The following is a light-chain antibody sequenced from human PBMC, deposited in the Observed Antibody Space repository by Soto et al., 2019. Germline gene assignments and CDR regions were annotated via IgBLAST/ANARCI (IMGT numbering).Light chain of an antibody. CDR1: QSVSSN. CDR3: QQYNKWPLT. V-gene: IGKV3-15*01. J-gene: IGKJ1*01. CDR2: AVS. Sequence: EIMMTQSPGTLSASPGERATLSCRASQSVSSNLAWYQQKPGQAPRLLIYAVSTRATGIPARFSGSGSETGFTFTNSSLQSEDFAVYYCQQYNKWPLTFGQGTKVEIK.